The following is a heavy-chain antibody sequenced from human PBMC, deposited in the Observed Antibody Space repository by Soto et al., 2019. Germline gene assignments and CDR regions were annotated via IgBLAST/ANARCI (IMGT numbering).Heavy chain of an antibody. Sequence: SETLSLACTVSGPSISSGCSYCSWLRQHPGKGLEWIGYIYYSGTTYKNSSLKRRVPISLDPAKNQFSLTLSSVTAPPTTMYYCARDTGPLLGFGNPTDGGMDAWGQGTTVTSP. CDR2: IYYSGTT. V-gene: IGHV4-31*03. CDR3: ARDTGPLLGFGNPTDGGMDA. CDR1: GPSISSGCSY. D-gene: IGHD3-10*01. J-gene: IGHJ6*02.